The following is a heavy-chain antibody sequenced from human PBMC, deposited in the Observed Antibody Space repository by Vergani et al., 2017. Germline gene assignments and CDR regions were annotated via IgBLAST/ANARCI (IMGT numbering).Heavy chain of an antibody. V-gene: IGHV4-39*07. CDR1: GGSISSSSYY. J-gene: IGHJ6*02. D-gene: IGHD2-21*02. CDR3: ARDGAYCGGDCYSSSYYYYGMDV. CDR2: INHSGST. Sequence: QLQLQESGPGLVKPSETLSLTCTVSGGSISSSSYYWGWIRQPPGKGLEWIGEINHSGSTNYNPSLKSRVTISVDTSKNQFSLKLSSVTAADTAVYYCARDGAYCGGDCYSSSYYYYGMDVWGQGTTVTVSS.